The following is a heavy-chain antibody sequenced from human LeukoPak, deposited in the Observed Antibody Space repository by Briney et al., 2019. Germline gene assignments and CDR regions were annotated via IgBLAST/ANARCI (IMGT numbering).Heavy chain of an antibody. V-gene: IGHV3-21*01. CDR2: ISSSSSYI. CDR3: ARSVTMIVDWFDP. J-gene: IGHJ5*02. CDR1: GFTFSSYS. D-gene: IGHD3-22*01. Sequence: GGSLRLSCAASGFTFSSYSMNWVRQAPGKGLEWVSSISSSSSYIYYADSVKGRFTISRDNAKNSLYLQMNSLRAEDTAVYYCARSVTMIVDWFDPWGQGTLVTVSS.